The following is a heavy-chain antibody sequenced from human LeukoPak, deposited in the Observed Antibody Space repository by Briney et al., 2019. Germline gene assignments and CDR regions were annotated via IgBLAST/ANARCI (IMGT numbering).Heavy chain of an antibody. CDR2: ISSNGGST. CDR3: ARSGSGSYGYFDY. Sequence: PGGSLRLSCAASGFTFSSYPMHWVRQAPGKGLEYVSAISSNGGSTYYAKSVKGRFTISRDNSKSTLYLQMGSLRAEDMAVYYCARSGSGSYGYFDYWGQGSLVTVSS. V-gene: IGHV3-64*01. CDR1: GFTFSSYP. J-gene: IGHJ4*02. D-gene: IGHD1-26*01.